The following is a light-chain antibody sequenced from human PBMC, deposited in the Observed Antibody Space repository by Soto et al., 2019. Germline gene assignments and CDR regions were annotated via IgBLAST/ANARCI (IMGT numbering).Light chain of an antibody. J-gene: IGLJ2*01. CDR3: SSYAGSNNVV. V-gene: IGLV2-8*01. Sequence: QSVLTQPPSASGSPGQSVTISCTGTSSDVCGYNYVSWYQPHPGKAPKLMVYEVSKRPSGVPDRFSGSKSVNTPSLTVSGLQAEDEADYYCSSYAGSNNVVFGGGTKLTVL. CDR1: SSDVCGYNY. CDR2: EVS.